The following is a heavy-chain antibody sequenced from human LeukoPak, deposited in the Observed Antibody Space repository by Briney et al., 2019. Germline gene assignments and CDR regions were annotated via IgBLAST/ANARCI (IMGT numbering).Heavy chain of an antibody. V-gene: IGHV3-7*01. CDR3: AEGVGSAIDY. CDR1: GFTFSSYW. CDR2: IKQDGREK. D-gene: IGHD2-21*02. Sequence: PGGSLRLSCAASGFTFSSYWMSWVRQAPGKGLEWVANIKQDGREKCYVDSVKGRFTISRDNAKNSLYLQMNSRRAEDTAVYYCAEGVGSAIDYWGQGTLVTVSS. J-gene: IGHJ4*02.